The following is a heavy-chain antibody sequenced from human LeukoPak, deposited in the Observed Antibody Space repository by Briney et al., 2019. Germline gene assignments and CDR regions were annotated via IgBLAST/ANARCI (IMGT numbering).Heavy chain of an antibody. V-gene: IGHV3-23*01. Sequence: PGGSLSLSCAASGFTFSSSAMTWVRQAPGKGLEWVSTITGSDDKTYYADSVKGRFTISRDFSKNMVHLQMNSLRVEDTAIYYCAKGPQLHSGSHPDYWGQGTLVTVSS. D-gene: IGHD1-26*01. CDR2: ITGSDDKT. CDR1: GFTFSSSA. CDR3: AKGPQLHSGSHPDY. J-gene: IGHJ4*02.